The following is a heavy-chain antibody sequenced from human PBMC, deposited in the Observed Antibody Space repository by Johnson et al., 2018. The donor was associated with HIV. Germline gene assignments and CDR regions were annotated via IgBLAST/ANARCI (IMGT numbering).Heavy chain of an antibody. J-gene: IGHJ3*02. D-gene: IGHD1-26*01. V-gene: IGHV3-30*14. Sequence: QMQLVESGGGVVQPGRSLRLSCAASGFTFSSYAMHWVRQAPGKGLEWVAVIYSGGSTYYADSVKGRFTISRDNSKNTPYLQMISLRAEDTAVYYCARKGWALIWGQGTMVTVSS. CDR1: GFTFSSYA. CDR3: ARKGWALI. CDR2: IYSGGST.